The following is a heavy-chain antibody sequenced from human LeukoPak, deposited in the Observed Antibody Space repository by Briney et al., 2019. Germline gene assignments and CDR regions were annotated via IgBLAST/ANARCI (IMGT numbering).Heavy chain of an antibody. D-gene: IGHD1-1*01. Sequence: SETLSLTCTVSGGSMSSSSYYWGWIRQPPGKGLEWIGNMYYSGSTYYNPSLKSRVTISVDKSKNQFSLKLSSVTAADTAVYYCARFSVPQAWFGPWGQGTLVTVSS. V-gene: IGHV4-39*07. J-gene: IGHJ5*02. CDR1: GGSMSSSSYY. CDR3: ARFSVPQAWFGP. CDR2: MYYSGST.